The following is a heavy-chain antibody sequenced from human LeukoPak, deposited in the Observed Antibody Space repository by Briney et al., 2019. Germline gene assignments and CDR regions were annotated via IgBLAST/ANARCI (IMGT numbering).Heavy chain of an antibody. J-gene: IGHJ6*02. V-gene: IGHV4-31*03. Sequence: SQTLSLTCTVSGGSISSGGSYWSWIRQHPGKGLEWIGYIYYSGSTYYNPSLKSRVTISVDTSKNQFSLKLSSVTAADTAVYYCARDRRVDWLFSYGMDVWGQGTTVTVSS. CDR2: IYYSGST. CDR1: GGSISSGGSY. D-gene: IGHD3-9*01. CDR3: ARDRRVDWLFSYGMDV.